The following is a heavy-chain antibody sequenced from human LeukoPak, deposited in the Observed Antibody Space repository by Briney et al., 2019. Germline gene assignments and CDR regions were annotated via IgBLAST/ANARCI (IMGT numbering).Heavy chain of an antibody. V-gene: IGHV1-2*02. CDR3: ARDGGFDY. CDR2: INPKSGVT. Sequence: ASVRVSCKASGYTFTDYYMHWVRQAPGQVLEWMGWINPKSGVTNYAQNLQGRVTLTRDTSISTAYMDLSSLRSDDTAVYYCARDGGFDYWGQGTLVTVSS. J-gene: IGHJ4*02. CDR1: GYTFTDYY. D-gene: IGHD3-16*01.